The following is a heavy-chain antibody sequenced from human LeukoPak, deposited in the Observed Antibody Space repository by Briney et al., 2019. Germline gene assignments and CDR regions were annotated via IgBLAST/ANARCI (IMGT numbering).Heavy chain of an antibody. D-gene: IGHD3-22*01. CDR2: INHSGST. Sequence: PLETLSLTCAVYGGSFSGYYWSWIRQPPGKGLEWIGEINHSGSTNYNPSLKSRVTISVDRSKNQFSLKLSSVTAADTAVYYCARGTEDDSSGYYGYWGQGTLVTVPS. J-gene: IGHJ4*02. V-gene: IGHV4-34*01. CDR3: ARGTEDDSSGYYGY. CDR1: GGSFSGYY.